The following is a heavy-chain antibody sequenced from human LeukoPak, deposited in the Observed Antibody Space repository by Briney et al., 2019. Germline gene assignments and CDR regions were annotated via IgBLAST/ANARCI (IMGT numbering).Heavy chain of an antibody. CDR1: GYTFTGYY. J-gene: IGHJ2*01. D-gene: IGHD4-23*01. CDR3: ARHPGKVTNDWYFDL. Sequence: ASVKVSCKASGYTFTGYYIHWVRQAPGQGLEWMGWITPSGGTNYPQKFQGRVAITRDTSITTAYMELSRLSSDDTAVYYCARHPGKVTNDWYFDLWGRGTLVTVSS. V-gene: IGHV1-2*02. CDR2: ITPSGGT.